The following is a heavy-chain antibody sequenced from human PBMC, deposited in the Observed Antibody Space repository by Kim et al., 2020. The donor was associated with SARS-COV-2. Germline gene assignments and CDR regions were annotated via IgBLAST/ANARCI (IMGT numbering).Heavy chain of an antibody. J-gene: IGHJ3*02. CDR2: ISSSSSYI. CDR3: ARVGHRDAFDI. CDR1: GFTFSSYS. Sequence: GGSLRLSCAASGFTFSSYSMNWVRQAPGKGLEWVSSISSSSSYIYYAYSVKGRFTISRDNAKNSLYLQMNSLRAEDTAVYYCARVGHRDAFDIWGQGTMVTVSS. D-gene: IGHD1-26*01. V-gene: IGHV3-21*01.